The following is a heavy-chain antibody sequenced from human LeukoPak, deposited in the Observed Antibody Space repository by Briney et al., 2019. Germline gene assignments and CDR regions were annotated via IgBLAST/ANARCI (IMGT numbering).Heavy chain of an antibody. V-gene: IGHV1-2*02. D-gene: IGHD3-10*01. J-gene: IGHJ4*02. Sequence: ASVKVSCKASGYTFTSYDINWVRQAPGQGLEWMGWINPNSGGTNYAQKFQGRVTMTRDTSISTAYMELSRLRSDDTAVYYCARDFRWEDYYGSGSSYYFDYWGQGTLVTVSS. CDR1: GYTFTSYD. CDR3: ARDFRWEDYYGSGSSYYFDY. CDR2: INPNSGGT.